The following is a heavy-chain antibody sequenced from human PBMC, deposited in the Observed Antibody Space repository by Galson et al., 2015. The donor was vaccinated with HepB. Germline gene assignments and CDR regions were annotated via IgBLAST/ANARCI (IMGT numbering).Heavy chain of an antibody. CDR3: ATTKFGSGAYWTFDI. D-gene: IGHD4/OR15-4a*01. CDR2: ISTNGATI. Sequence: SLRLSCAASDSTFSSYTMNWVRQTPGKGLRWISYISTNGATIHYADSVKGRFTIARDNAKNTMWLQMNSLRAEDTAVYYCATTKFGSGAYWTFDIWGQGTLVTVSS. CDR1: DSTFSSYT. J-gene: IGHJ3*02. V-gene: IGHV3-48*04.